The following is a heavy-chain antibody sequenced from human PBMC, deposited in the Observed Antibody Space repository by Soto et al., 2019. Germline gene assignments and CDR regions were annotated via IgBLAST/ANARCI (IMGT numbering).Heavy chain of an antibody. J-gene: IGHJ4*02. Sequence: ASVKVSCKASGYTFTGYYMHWVRQAPGQGLEWMGWINPNSGGTNYAQKFQGRVTITADKSTSTAYMELSSLRSEDTAVYYCASHDRYSGSYSDYWGQGTLVTVSS. V-gene: IGHV1-2*02. CDR2: INPNSGGT. D-gene: IGHD1-26*01. CDR3: ASHDRYSGSYSDY. CDR1: GYTFTGYY.